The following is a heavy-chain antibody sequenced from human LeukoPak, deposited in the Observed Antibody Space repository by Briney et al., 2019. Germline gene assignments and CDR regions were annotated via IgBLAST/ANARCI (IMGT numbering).Heavy chain of an antibody. Sequence: GGSLRLSCAASGFTVSSNYMSWVRQAPAKGLEWVSVIYSGGSTYYADSVKGRFTISRDNSKNTLYLQMNSLRAEDTAVYYCARDSKRYAFDIWGQGTMVTVSS. D-gene: IGHD2-2*01. CDR1: GFTVSSNY. J-gene: IGHJ3*02. CDR3: ARDSKRYAFDI. V-gene: IGHV3-53*01. CDR2: IYSGGST.